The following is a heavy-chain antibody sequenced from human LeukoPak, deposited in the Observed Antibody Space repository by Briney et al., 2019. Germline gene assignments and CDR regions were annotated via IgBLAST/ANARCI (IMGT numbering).Heavy chain of an antibody. V-gene: IGHV3-23*01. D-gene: IGHD3-22*01. CDR3: AKDYPNDSSGYYFRW. CDR2: ISGSGGST. Sequence: GGSLRLSCAASGFTFSSYAMSWVRQAPGKGLEWVSVISGSGGSTYYADSVKGRFTISRDNSKNTLYLQMNSLRAEDTAVYYCAKDYPNDSSGYYFRWWGQGTLVTVSS. J-gene: IGHJ4*02. CDR1: GFTFSSYA.